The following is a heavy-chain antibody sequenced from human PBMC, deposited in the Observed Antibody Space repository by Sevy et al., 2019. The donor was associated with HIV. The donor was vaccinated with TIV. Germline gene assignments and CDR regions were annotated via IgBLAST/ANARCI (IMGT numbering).Heavy chain of an antibody. D-gene: IGHD3-16*01. CDR2: ISGSGGST. Sequence: GGSQRLSCTASGFTFNTYAMSWVRQAPGKGLEWVAAISGSGGSTYYADSVKGRFTISRDNSKDTLYLQMNSLRAEDTAVYYCAKETQGGYFDYWGQGTLVTVSS. J-gene: IGHJ4*02. CDR1: GFTFNTYA. CDR3: AKETQGGYFDY. V-gene: IGHV3-23*01.